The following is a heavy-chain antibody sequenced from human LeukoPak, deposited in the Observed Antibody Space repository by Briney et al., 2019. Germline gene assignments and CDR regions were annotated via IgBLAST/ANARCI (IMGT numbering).Heavy chain of an antibody. D-gene: IGHD6-19*01. J-gene: IGHJ4*02. CDR1: GGSISSGSYY. V-gene: IGHV4-61*02. Sequence: SETLSLTCTVSGGSISSGSYYWNWIRQPAGKGLEWIGRIYNSGNTNYNPSLKSRVTISVDTSKNQFSLKLSSVTAADTAVYYCARYEAVAGVFDYWGQGTLVTVSS. CDR2: IYNSGNT. CDR3: ARYEAVAGVFDY.